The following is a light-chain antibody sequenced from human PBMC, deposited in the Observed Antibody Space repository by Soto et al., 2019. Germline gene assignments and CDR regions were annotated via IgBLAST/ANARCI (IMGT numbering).Light chain of an antibody. Sequence: EIVLTQSPGTLSLSPGERATLSCRASLSVSGNFLAWYQQKPGQAPRLLIYDASNRANGIPARFTGSGSGTDFTLTISSLEPEDFAVYFCQQRAGWPPTFGGGTKVDIK. V-gene: IGKV3-11*01. CDR3: QQRAGWPPT. J-gene: IGKJ4*01. CDR2: DAS. CDR1: LSVSGN.